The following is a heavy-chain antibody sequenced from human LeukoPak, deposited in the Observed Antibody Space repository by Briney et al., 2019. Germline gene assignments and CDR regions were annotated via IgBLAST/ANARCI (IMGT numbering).Heavy chain of an antibody. CDR2: IKQDGSEK. V-gene: IGHV3-7*01. D-gene: IGHD1-26*01. Sequence: PGGSLRLSCAASGFTFSGYWMSWVRQAPGKGLEWVANIKQDGSEKYYVDSVKGRFTISRDNAKNSLYLQMNSLRAEDTAVYYCANWGRRGSYGPASRFDYWGQGTLVTVSS. CDR3: ANWGRRGSYGPASRFDY. CDR1: GFTFSGYW. J-gene: IGHJ4*02.